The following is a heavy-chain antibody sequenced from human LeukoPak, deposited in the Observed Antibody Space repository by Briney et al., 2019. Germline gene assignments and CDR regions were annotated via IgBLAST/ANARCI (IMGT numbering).Heavy chain of an antibody. J-gene: IGHJ4*02. CDR3: ARDRSQRAYSYGPDGE. CDR1: GFTFSSYA. D-gene: IGHD5-18*01. Sequence: GGSLRLSCAASGFTFSSYAMHWVRQVPGKGLEWVAVVSYDGSNKFYADSVKGRFTISRDNSKNTLFLQMNSLRAEDTAVYYCARDRSQRAYSYGPDGEWGQGTLVTVSS. CDR2: VSYDGSNK. V-gene: IGHV3-30*01.